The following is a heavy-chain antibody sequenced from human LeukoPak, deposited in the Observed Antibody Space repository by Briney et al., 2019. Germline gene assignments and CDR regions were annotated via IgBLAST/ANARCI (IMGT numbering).Heavy chain of an antibody. D-gene: IGHD3-10*01. CDR1: AGSISSSSYS. J-gene: IGHJ5*02. CDR3: ARLSMVRGVHS. CDR2: IYYSGST. Sequence: PSETLSLTCTVSAGSISSSSYSWGWIRQPPGTGLEWIGSIYYSGSTYFNPSLKSRVTISVDTSKNQFSLKLSSVTAADTAVYYCARLSMVRGVHSWGQGTLVTVSS. V-gene: IGHV4-39*01.